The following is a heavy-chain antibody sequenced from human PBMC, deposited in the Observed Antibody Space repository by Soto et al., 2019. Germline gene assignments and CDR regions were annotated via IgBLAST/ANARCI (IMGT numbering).Heavy chain of an antibody. Sequence: SLTCTVSGGSISSGGYYWSWIRQHPGKGLEWIGYIYYSGSTYYNPSLKSRVTISVDTSKNQFSLKLSSVTAADTAVYYCARDRVVVVPAAIYYYYGMDVWGQGTTVTVSS. D-gene: IGHD2-2*02. J-gene: IGHJ6*02. CDR3: ARDRVVVVPAAIYYYYGMDV. CDR2: IYYSGST. CDR1: GGSISSGGYY. V-gene: IGHV4-31*03.